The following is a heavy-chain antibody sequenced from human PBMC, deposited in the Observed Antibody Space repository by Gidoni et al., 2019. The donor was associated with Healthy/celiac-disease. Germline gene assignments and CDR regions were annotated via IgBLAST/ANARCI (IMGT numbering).Heavy chain of an antibody. CDR1: GGSFSGYY. V-gene: IGHV4-34*01. CDR2: INHSGST. D-gene: IGHD5-18*01. J-gene: IGHJ4*02. CDR3: ARGRGYSYGYRPDGYFDY. Sequence: QVQLQQWGAGLLKPSETLSLTCAVYGGSFSGYYWSWIRQPPGKGLEWIGEINHSGSTNYNPSLKSRVTISVDTSKNQFSLKLSSVTAADTAVYYCARGRGYSYGYRPDGYFDYWGQGTLVTVSS.